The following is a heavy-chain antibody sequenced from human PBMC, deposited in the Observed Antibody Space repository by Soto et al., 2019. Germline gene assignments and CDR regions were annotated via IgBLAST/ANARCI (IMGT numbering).Heavy chain of an antibody. CDR2: IYYSGST. J-gene: IGHJ4*02. Sequence: SSETLSLTCTVSGGSISTYYWSWIRQPPGKGLEWIGYIYYSGSTNYNPSLKSRVIISVDTSKNQFSLKLSSVTAADTAVYYCARLPLAYRYPYYDYWRPGTLVTVSS. V-gene: IGHV4-59*08. CDR3: ARLPLAYRYPYYDY. D-gene: IGHD2-21*01. CDR1: GGSISTYY.